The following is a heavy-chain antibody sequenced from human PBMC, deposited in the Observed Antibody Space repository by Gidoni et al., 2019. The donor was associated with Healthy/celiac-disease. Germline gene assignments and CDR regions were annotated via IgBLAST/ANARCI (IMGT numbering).Heavy chain of an antibody. CDR2: IYYSGST. CDR3: ARSSRGYSAEYFQH. V-gene: IGHV4-59*01. D-gene: IGHD6-13*01. CDR1: GGSISSYY. J-gene: IGHJ1*01. Sequence: QVQLQESGPGLVKPSETLSLTCTVSGGSISSYYWSWIRQPPGKGLEWIGYIYYSGSTNYNPSLKSRVTISVDTSKNQFSLKLSSVTAADTAVYYCARSSRGYSAEYFQHWGQGTLVTVSS.